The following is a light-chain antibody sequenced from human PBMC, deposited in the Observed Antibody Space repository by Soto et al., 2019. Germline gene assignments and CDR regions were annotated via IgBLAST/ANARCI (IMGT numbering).Light chain of an antibody. CDR3: QSYDSSLNGYV. V-gene: IGLV1-40*01. CDR1: SSNIGAGYG. J-gene: IGLJ1*01. Sequence: QPVLTQPPSVSGAPGQRVSISCTGSSSNIGAGYGVHWYRQLPGTAPKLLIFGNNNRPSGVPDRFSGSKSGTSASLGITGLQAEDEADYYCQSYDSSLNGYVFGTGTKLTVL. CDR2: GNN.